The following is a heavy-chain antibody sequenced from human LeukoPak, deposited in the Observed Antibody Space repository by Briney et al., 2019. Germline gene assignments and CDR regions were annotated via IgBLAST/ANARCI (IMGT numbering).Heavy chain of an antibody. CDR2: ISSDDSTI. J-gene: IGHJ3*02. CDR1: GFTSSDYY. V-gene: IGHV3-11*01. Sequence: GGSLRLSCAASGFTSSDYYMSWIRQAPGRGLEWVSYISSDDSTIYYADSVKGRFTISRDNAKNSLYLQMNSLRAEDTAVYYCARGSVTPRYCSSTSCYCVGAFDIWGQGTMVTVSS. CDR3: ARGSVTPRYCSSTSCYCVGAFDI. D-gene: IGHD2-2*01.